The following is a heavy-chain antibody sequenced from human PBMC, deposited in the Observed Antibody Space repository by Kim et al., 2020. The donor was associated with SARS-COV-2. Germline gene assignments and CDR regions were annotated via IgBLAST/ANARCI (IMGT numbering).Heavy chain of an antibody. D-gene: IGHD6-19*01. J-gene: IGHJ4*02. CDR2: IYHSGST. V-gene: IGHV4-4*02. Sequence: LSLPFSFSFFSIPILTFFLFFLQPPWKGLEWIGEIYHSGSTNYNPSLKSRVTISVDKSKNQFSLKLSSVTAADTAVYYCARDQYSSGWTFDYWGQGTLVTVSS. CDR3: ARDQYSSGWTFDY. CDR1: FFSIPILTF.